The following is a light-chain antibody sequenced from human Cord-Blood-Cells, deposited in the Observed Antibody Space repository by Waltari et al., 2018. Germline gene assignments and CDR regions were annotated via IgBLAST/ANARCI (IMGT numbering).Light chain of an antibody. V-gene: IGKV1-5*01. CDR2: DAS. CDR3: QQYNSYLYT. Sequence: DIQMTQSPSTLSASVGGRVTIASRASQIISSWLAWYQQKPGKAPKLLIYDASSLESGVPSRFSGSGSGTEFTLTISSLQPDDFATYYCQQYNSYLYTFGQGTKLEIK. J-gene: IGKJ2*01. CDR1: QIISSW.